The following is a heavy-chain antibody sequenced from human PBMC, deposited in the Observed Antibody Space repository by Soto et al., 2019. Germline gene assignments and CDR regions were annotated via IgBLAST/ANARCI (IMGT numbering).Heavy chain of an antibody. D-gene: IGHD6-13*01. V-gene: IGHV1-8*01. CDR1: GYTFTSYD. CDR2: MNPNSGNT. J-gene: IGHJ6*02. Sequence: QVQLVQSGAEVKKPGPSVKVSCKASGYTFTSYDINWVRQATGQGLEWMGLMNPNSGNTGYAQKFQGRFTQARNTSTTIAYLELRCQTAEDAAVYYCTRELVRGMDGWGQETKVTV. CDR3: TRELVRGMDG.